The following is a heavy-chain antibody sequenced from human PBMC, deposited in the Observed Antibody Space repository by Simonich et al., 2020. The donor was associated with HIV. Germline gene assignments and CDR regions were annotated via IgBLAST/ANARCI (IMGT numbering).Heavy chain of an antibody. CDR3: ARRDRELILYFDY. J-gene: IGHJ4*02. CDR2: INHSGIT. D-gene: IGHD3-3*01. Sequence: QVQLQQWGAGLLKPSETLSLTCAVYGGSFSGYYWSWIRQPPGKGLDWIGEINHSGITNYSPSLNSRATISVDKSKNQFSRKLSSVTAADTAIYYCARRDRELILYFDYWGQGNLVTVSS. CDR1: GGSFSGYY. V-gene: IGHV4-34*01.